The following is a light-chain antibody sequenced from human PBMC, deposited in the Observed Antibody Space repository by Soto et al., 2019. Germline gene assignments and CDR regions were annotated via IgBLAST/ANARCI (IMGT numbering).Light chain of an antibody. CDR1: QSVSSN. V-gene: IGKV3-15*01. CDR3: QHYNNWPPWT. CDR2: GAS. Sequence: EIVMTQSPATLSVSPGERATRACRTSQSVSSNVAWYQQKPGQAPRLLIYGASTRATGIPARFSGSGSGTEFTLTISSLQSEDFAVYYCQHYNNWPPWTFGQGTKVEI. J-gene: IGKJ1*01.